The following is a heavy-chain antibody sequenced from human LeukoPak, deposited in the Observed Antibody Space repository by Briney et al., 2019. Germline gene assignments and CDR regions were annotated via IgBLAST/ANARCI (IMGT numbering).Heavy chain of an antibody. V-gene: IGHV3-23*01. CDR1: GFSFNIYA. J-gene: IGHJ5*01. Sequence: PGGSLRLSCAASGFSFNIYAMSWVRQAPGKGLEWVAAIDRSGGSTFYADSVKGRFTIFKDNSKNTLYLQINSLRVDDTAIYYCARGSHGEHDSWGQGTLVTVSS. CDR3: ARGSHGEHDS. D-gene: IGHD4-17*01. CDR2: IDRSGGST.